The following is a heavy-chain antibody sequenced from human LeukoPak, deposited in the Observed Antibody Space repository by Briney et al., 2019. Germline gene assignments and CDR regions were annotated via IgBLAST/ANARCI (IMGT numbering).Heavy chain of an antibody. V-gene: IGHV1-18*01. CDR3: AGGPPFYGVARNYYYMDV. D-gene: IGHD3-3*01. J-gene: IGHJ6*03. Sequence: GASVKVSCKASGYTFSNYGITWVRQAPGQGLEWMGWISPYSGNANYAQKLQGRVTMTTDTSTSTAYMELRSLRVEDTAVYYCAGGPPFYGVARNYYYMDVWGKGTTVTVS. CDR1: GYTFSNYG. CDR2: ISPYSGNA.